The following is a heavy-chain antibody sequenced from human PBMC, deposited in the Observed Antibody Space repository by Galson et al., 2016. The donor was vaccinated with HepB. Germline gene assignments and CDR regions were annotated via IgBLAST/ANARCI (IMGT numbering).Heavy chain of an antibody. V-gene: IGHV4-61*01. CDR1: GDSISSSYY. D-gene: IGHD2-8*01. J-gene: IGHJ6*02. CDR2: ISYSGST. CDR3: AIDRLYGEPFTNFPWYYFYGMDV. Sequence: SETLSLTCTVSGDSISSSYYWTWVRQPPGKGLEWIGHISYSGSTNYIPSLKSRVLISGDTSKNQFSLKLTSVTAADTAVYYCAIDRLYGEPFTNFPWYYFYGMDVWGPGTTVTVSS.